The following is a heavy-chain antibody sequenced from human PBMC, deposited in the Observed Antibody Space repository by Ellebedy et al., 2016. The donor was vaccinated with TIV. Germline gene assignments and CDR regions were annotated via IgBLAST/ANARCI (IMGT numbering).Heavy chain of an antibody. V-gene: IGHV3-23*01. CDR1: GFTFSSYA. J-gene: IGHJ4*02. CDR2: ISGSGGST. Sequence: GESLKISXAASGFTFSSYAMNWVRQAPGKGLEWVSAISGSGGSTYYADSVKGRFTISRDNSKNTLYLQMNSLRAEDTAVYYCAKDTYYDFWSGHYNFDYWGQGALVTVSS. CDR3: AKDTYYDFWSGHYNFDY. D-gene: IGHD3-3*01.